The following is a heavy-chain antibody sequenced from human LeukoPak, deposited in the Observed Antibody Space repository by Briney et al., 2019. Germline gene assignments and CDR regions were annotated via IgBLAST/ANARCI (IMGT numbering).Heavy chain of an antibody. CDR1: GGSFSGYY. CDR2: INHSGST. V-gene: IGHV4-34*01. Sequence: PSETLSLTCAVYGGSFSGYYWSWIRQPPGKGLEWIGEINHSGSTNYNPSLKSRVTTSVDTSKNQFSLKLSSVTAADTAVYYCARGRRYYDSSGYTNFDYWGQGTLVTVSS. J-gene: IGHJ4*02. CDR3: ARGRRYYDSSGYTNFDY. D-gene: IGHD3-22*01.